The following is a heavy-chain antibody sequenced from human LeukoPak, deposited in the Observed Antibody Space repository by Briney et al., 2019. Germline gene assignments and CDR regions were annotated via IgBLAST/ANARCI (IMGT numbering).Heavy chain of an antibody. CDR1: GYTFTGYY. J-gene: IGHJ5*02. D-gene: IGHD1-1*01. CDR3: ARARGGQLERRREWFDP. V-gene: IGHV1-2*06. Sequence: ASVKVSCKASGYTFTGYYMHGVRQAPGQGLEWMGRINPNSGGTNYAQKFQGRVTMTRDTSISTAYMELSRLRSDDTAVYYCARARGGQLERRREWFDPWGQGTLVTVSS. CDR2: INPNSGGT.